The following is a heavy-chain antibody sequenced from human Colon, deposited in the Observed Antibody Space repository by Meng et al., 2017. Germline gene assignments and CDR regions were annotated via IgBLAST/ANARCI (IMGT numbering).Heavy chain of an antibody. Sequence: GGSLRLSYAASGFTFSTYSITWVRQAPGKGLEWVSSISSNSPYIYYADSVKGRFTISRDNAKNSVYLQMNSLRDEDTAVYYCARPRSGGWPNQGMDVWGQGTTVTVSS. CDR1: GFTFSTYS. CDR3: ARPRSGGWPNQGMDV. D-gene: IGHD6-19*01. CDR2: ISSNSPYI. J-gene: IGHJ6*02. V-gene: IGHV3-21*01.